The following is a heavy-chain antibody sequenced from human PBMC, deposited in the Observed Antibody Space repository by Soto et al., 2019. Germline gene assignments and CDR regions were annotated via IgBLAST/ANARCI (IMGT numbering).Heavy chain of an antibody. CDR2: ISSSSSYT. D-gene: IGHD4-4*01. V-gene: IGHV3-11*06. CDR1: GFTFSDYY. J-gene: IGHJ4*01. CDR3: ARTNSNYGIDY. Sequence: GGSLRLSCAASGFTFSDYYMSWIRQAPGKGLEWVSYISSSSSYTNYADSVKGRFTISRDNAKISLYLQMNSLRAEDTAVYYCARTNSNYGIDYWGHGTLVTVSS.